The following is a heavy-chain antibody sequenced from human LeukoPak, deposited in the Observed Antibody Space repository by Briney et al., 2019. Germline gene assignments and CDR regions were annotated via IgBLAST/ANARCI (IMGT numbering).Heavy chain of an antibody. CDR2: INPNSGGT. V-gene: IGHV1-2*02. D-gene: IGHD3-22*01. J-gene: IGHJ3*02. CDR3: ARGLVVDNDAFDI. Sequence: ASVKVSCKASGYTFTGYYMHWVRQAPGQGLEWMGWINPNSGGTNYAQKFQGRVTMTRDTSISTAYMELSRLRSDDTAVYYRARGLVVDNDAFDIWGQGTMVTVSS. CDR1: GYTFTGYY.